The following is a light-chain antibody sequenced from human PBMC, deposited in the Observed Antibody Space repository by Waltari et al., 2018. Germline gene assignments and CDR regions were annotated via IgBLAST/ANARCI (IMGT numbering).Light chain of an antibody. CDR3: SSYTSSSTRV. J-gene: IGLJ3*02. CDR2: EVS. CDR1: TMDVGGYNL. Sequence: QSALIQLPPVLGPLGQPTPSPSPGPTMDVGGYNLAPWYQQHPGKAPKPMIYEVSNRPSGVSNRFSGSKSGNTASLTISGLQAEDEADYYCSSYTSSSTRVFGGGTKLTVL. V-gene: IGLV2-14*01.